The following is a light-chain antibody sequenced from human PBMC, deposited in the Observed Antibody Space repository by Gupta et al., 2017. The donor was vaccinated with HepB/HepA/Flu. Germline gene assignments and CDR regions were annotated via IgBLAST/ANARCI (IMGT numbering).Light chain of an antibody. J-gene: IGLJ2*01. CDR3: SSYASSSTLI. CDR2: DIT. CDR1: SGDIGSYNY. Sequence: QSVLTKPASVSGSPGQSTTFPCIGTSGDIGSYNYICWYQQYPVKGPKLVVYDITNRPSGVSNRVVVSESGNTDSLTISGLQAEDEADYDCSSYASSSTLIFGGGTKLTVL. V-gene: IGLV2-14*03.